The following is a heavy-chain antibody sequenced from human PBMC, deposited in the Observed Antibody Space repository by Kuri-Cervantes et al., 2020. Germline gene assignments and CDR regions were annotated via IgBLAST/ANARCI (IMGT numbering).Heavy chain of an antibody. J-gene: IGHJ4*02. Sequence: SETLSLTCTVSGGSISSSSYYWGWIRQPPGKGLEWIGSIYYSGSTYYNPSLKSRVTISVDTSKNQFSLKLSSVTAADTAVYYCARVSPLDYYWVDYWGQGALVTVSS. CDR1: GGSISSSSYY. CDR3: ARVSPLDYYWVDY. D-gene: IGHD1-26*01. V-gene: IGHV4-39*01. CDR2: IYYSGST.